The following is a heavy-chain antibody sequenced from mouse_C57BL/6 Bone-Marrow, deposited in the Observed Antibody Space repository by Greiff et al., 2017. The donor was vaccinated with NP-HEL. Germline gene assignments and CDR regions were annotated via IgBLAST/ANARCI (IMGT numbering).Heavy chain of an antibody. CDR1: GFNIKDDY. V-gene: IGHV14-4*01. Sequence: VQLQQSGAELVRPGASVKLSCTASGFNIKDDYMHWVKQRPEQGLEWIGWIDPENGDTEYASKFQGKATITADTSSNTAYLQLSSLTSEDTAVYYCTTSNWDSDYWGQGTTLTVSS. CDR3: TTSNWDSDY. D-gene: IGHD4-1*01. CDR2: IDPENGDT. J-gene: IGHJ2*01.